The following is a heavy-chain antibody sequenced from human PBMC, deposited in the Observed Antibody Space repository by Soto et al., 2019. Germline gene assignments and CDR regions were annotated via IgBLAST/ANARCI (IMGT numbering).Heavy chain of an antibody. CDR2: IKSKTDGGTT. J-gene: IGHJ5*02. V-gene: IGHV3-15*01. D-gene: IGHD1-26*01. Sequence: LRLSCAASGFTFSNAWMSWVRQAPGKGMEWVGRIKSKTDGGTTDYAAPVKGRFTISRDDSKNTLYLQMNNLSAEDTAVYHCAKNQGVELVPLATVDWFDPWGQGSVVTVSS. CDR3: AKNQGVELVPLATVDWFDP. CDR1: GFTFSNAW.